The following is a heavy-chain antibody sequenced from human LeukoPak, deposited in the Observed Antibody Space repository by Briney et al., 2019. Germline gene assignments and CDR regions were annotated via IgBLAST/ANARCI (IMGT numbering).Heavy chain of an antibody. V-gene: IGHV4-39*01. J-gene: IGHJ5*02. D-gene: IGHD2-2*01. CDR1: GGSISSSISY. Sequence: SETLSLTCTVSGGSISSSISYWGWIRQPPGKGLEWIGSIYYRGTTYYNPSLKSRVTISVDTSKNQFSLNLNSVTAADTAIYYCATHVSIVAPATLNYGDNWFDPWGQGTLVIVSS. CDR3: ATHVSIVAPATLNYGDNWFDP. CDR2: IYYRGTT.